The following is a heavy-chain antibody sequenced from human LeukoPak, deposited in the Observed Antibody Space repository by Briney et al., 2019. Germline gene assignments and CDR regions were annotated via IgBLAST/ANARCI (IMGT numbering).Heavy chain of an antibody. CDR1: GGSINSDTYY. V-gene: IGHV4-30-2*01. CDR3: ARDCSSARCYN. Sequence: SETLSLTCTVSGGSINSDTYYWSWIRQPPGKGLEWIGYIYNSRSTYYSPSLKSRVTISVDRFKNQFSLKLSSVTAADTAVYYCARDCSSARCYNWGQGTLVTVSS. CDR2: IYNSRST. D-gene: IGHD1-26*01. J-gene: IGHJ4*02.